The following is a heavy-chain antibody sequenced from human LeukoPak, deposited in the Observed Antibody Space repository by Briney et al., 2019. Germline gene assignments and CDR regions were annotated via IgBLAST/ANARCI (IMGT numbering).Heavy chain of an antibody. J-gene: IGHJ4*02. CDR1: GGTFSSYA. CDR2: IIPIFGIA. Sequence: SVKLSCKASGGTFSSYAISWVRQAPGQGLEWMGRIIPIFGIANYAQKFQGRVTITADKSTSTAYMELSSLRSEDTAVYYCARVSGYGGNSALDYWGQGTLVTVSS. V-gene: IGHV1-69*04. CDR3: ARVSGYGGNSALDY. D-gene: IGHD4-23*01.